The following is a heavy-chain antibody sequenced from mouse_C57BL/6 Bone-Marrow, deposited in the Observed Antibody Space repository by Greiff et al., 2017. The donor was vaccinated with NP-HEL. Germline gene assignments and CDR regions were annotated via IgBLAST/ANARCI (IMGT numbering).Heavy chain of an antibody. CDR1: GYTFTGYW. Sequence: QVQLQQSGAELMKPGASVKLSCKATGYTFTGYWIEWVKQRPGHGLEWIGEILPGSGSTNYNEKFKGKATFTADTASNTAYMQLSSLTTEDSASYYCAGIVTTRYYAMDYWGQGTSGTVSS. D-gene: IGHD2-5*01. CDR2: ILPGSGST. CDR3: AGIVTTRYYAMDY. V-gene: IGHV1-9*01. J-gene: IGHJ4*01.